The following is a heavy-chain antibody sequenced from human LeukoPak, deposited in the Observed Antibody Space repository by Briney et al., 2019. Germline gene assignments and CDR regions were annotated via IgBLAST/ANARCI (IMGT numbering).Heavy chain of an antibody. D-gene: IGHD3-16*01. J-gene: IGHJ5*02. CDR3: ARNRFQLSGAYWFDP. CDR2: ISDSGNT. Sequence: SETLSLTCTVSGGSMKNSFWSWIRQPPGKGLECIGYISDSGNTNYNLSLKSRVPFSIDQSRGQFYLNLRSVTAADTALYFCARNRFQLSGAYWFDPWGRGTLVTVSS. CDR1: GGSMKNSF. V-gene: IGHV4-59*01.